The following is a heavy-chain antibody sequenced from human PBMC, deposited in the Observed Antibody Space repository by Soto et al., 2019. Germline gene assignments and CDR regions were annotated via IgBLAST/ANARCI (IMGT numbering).Heavy chain of an antibody. Sequence: QVQLQQWGAGLLKPSATRSLTCAVYGGSFSGYYWSWIRQPPGKGLEWIGDINHSGRTNYNPSLNSRVTISIVTPKNQLALKLNSVTAADTAVYYCARVERGTATTVVDAFESWGRGTLVTVSS. D-gene: IGHD1-1*01. CDR2: INHSGRT. J-gene: IGHJ3*02. CDR3: ARVERGTATTVVDAFES. V-gene: IGHV4-34*01. CDR1: GGSFSGYY.